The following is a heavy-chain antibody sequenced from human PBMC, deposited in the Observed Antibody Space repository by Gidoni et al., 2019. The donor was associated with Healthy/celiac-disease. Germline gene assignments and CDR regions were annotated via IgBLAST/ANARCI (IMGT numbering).Heavy chain of an antibody. CDR1: GYTFTSYY. CDR2: INPSGGST. D-gene: IGHD3-22*01. V-gene: IGHV1-46*01. Sequence: QVQLVQSGAEAMKPGASVKVSCKASGYTFTSYYMHWVRQAPGQGLEWMGIINPSGGSTSYAQKFQGRVTMTRDTSTSTVYMELSSLRAEDTAVYYCARDGYYYDSSGYYGMDVWGQGTTVTVSS. J-gene: IGHJ6*02. CDR3: ARDGYYYDSSGYYGMDV.